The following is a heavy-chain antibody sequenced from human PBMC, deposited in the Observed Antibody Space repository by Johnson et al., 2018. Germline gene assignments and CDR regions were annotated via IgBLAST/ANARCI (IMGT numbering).Heavy chain of an antibody. Sequence: VQLVESGGGLVQPGRSLRLSCVVSGFTFSSYWMSWVRQAPGKGLEWVANIKLDGSEKYYVDSVKGRFTISRDNAKNSLYLQMNSLRAEDTAVYYCARDGSTYYYTMDVWGQGTTVTVSS. CDR1: GFTFSSYW. CDR3: ARDGSTYYYTMDV. J-gene: IGHJ6*02. CDR2: IKLDGSEK. V-gene: IGHV3-7*01.